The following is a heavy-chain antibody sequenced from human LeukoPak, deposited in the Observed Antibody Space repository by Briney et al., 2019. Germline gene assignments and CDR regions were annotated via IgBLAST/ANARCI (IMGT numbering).Heavy chain of an antibody. CDR1: GYTFTSSG. CDR3: ASGYSYGYPYYYYGMDV. D-gene: IGHD5-18*01. CDR2: ITAYNGNT. J-gene: IGHJ6*02. Sequence: GASVKVSCKASGYTFTSSGIGWVRQAPGQGLEWMGWITAYNGNTDYARKLQGRVTMTTDTSTSTAYMELRSLRSDDTAVYYCASGYSYGYPYYYYGMDVWGQGTTVTVSS. V-gene: IGHV1-18*01.